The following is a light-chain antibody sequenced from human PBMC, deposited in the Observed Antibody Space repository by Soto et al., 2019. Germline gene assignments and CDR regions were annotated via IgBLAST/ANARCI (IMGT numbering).Light chain of an antibody. CDR2: GAA. CDR1: QSVSSS. Sequence: EIVMTQSPATLSASPGERATLSCRASQSVSSSLAWYQQKPGQAPRLLIFGAATRATGIPARFSGSGSGKEFTLTISSLQSEDFAIYYCQQYNNPPPYTFGQGTKLE. V-gene: IGKV3-15*01. CDR3: QQYNNPPPYT. J-gene: IGKJ2*01.